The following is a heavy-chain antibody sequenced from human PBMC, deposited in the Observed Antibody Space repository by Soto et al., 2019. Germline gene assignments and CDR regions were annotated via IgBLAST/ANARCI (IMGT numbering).Heavy chain of an antibody. Sequence: QVQLVQSGPEVKKPGSSVQVSCKASGETLTSYGFSWVRQAPGHGLEWMGRIIPIQGTEKYAQKFQGRLTITADNSTNTVYMKLISLRAEDRAVYYCARGLRFVERADMDVWGRGTTVTVSS. V-gene: IGHV1-69*08. D-gene: IGHD3-16*01. J-gene: IGHJ6*03. CDR1: GETLTSYG. CDR2: IIPIQGTE. CDR3: ARGLRFVERADMDV.